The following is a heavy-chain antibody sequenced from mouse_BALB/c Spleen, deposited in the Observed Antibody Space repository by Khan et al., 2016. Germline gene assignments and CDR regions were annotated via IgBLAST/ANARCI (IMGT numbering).Heavy chain of an antibody. D-gene: IGHD2-1*01. J-gene: IGHJ3*01. V-gene: IGHV1S135*01. CDR1: GYSFTGYN. CDR3: ARSNGNYLTWFAY. CDR2: IDPYYGGV. Sequence: VQLQPSGPELEKPGASVKISCKASGYSFTGYNMNWVKQSNGKSLEWIGNIDPYYGGVSYSQKFKGKATLTVDKSSSTAYMHLKSLTSEDSAVYYCARSNGNYLTWFAYWGQGTLVTVSA.